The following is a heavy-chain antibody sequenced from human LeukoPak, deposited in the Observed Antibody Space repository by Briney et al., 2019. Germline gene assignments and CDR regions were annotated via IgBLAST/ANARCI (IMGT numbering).Heavy chain of an antibody. CDR2: IIPIFGTA. D-gene: IGHD6-13*01. Sequence: SVKVSCKASGGTFSSYAISWVRQAPGQGLEWMGGIIPIFGTANYAQKFQGRVTSTADESTSTAYMELSSLRSEDTAVYYCARDSIAAAGIPRYNWFDPWGQGTLVTVSS. J-gene: IGHJ5*02. CDR1: GGTFSSYA. CDR3: ARDSIAAAGIPRYNWFDP. V-gene: IGHV1-69*01.